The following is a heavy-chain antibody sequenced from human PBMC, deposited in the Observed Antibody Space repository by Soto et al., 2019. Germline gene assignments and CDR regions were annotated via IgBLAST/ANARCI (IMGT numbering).Heavy chain of an antibody. CDR2: INPSGGST. D-gene: IGHD3-9*01. V-gene: IGHV1-46*01. CDR3: ARAETHYDILTGPFDY. CDR1: GYTFTSYY. Sequence: ASVKVSCKASGYTFTSYYMHWVRQAPGQGLEWMGIINPSGGSTSYAQKFQGRVTMTRDTSTSTVYMELSSLRSEDTAMYYCARAETHYDILTGPFDYWGQGTLVTVSS. J-gene: IGHJ4*02.